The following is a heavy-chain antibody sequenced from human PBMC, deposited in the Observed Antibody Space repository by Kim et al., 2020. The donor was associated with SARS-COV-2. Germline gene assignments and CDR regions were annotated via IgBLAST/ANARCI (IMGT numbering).Heavy chain of an antibody. Sequence: SETLSLTCTVSVYSISSGDYWGWIRQSPGKGLEWIGSIYHSGSTYYNPSLKSRVTISVDTSKNQFSLKLSSVTAADTAVYYCAREAAAGNWFDPWGQGTLLTVSS. CDR1: VYSISSGDY. CDR2: IYHSGST. D-gene: IGHD6-13*01. V-gene: IGHV4-38-2*02. J-gene: IGHJ5*02. CDR3: AREAAAGNWFDP.